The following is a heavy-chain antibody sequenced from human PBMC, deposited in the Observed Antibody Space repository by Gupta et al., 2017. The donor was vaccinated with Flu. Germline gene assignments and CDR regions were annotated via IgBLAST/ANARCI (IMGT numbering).Heavy chain of an antibody. CDR2: INPNSGGT. J-gene: IGHJ4*02. D-gene: IGHD2-2*01. Sequence: YYMHWVRRAPGQGREWMGRINPNSGGTNYAQKFQGRVTMTRDTSISTAYMELSRLRSDDTAVYYCARDHCSSTSCYPFDHWGQGTLVTVSS. V-gene: IGHV1-2*06. CDR1: YY. CDR3: ARDHCSSTSCYPFDH.